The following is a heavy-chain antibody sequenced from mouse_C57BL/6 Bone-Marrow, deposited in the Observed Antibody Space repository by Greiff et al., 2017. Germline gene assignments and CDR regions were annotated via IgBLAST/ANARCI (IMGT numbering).Heavy chain of an antibody. J-gene: IGHJ2*01. CDR1: GYTFTDSY. D-gene: IGHD1-1*01. CDR3: SRNVFITTVVAALDFYY. V-gene: IGHV1-26*01. Sequence: EVQLQQSGPELVKPGASVKISCKASGYTFTDSYMNWVKQSHGKSLEWIGDINPNNGGISYNQKFKGKATLTVDKSSSTAYMERRSLTSEDSADYYCSRNVFITTVVAALDFYYWGQGTTLTVSS. CDR2: INPNNGGI.